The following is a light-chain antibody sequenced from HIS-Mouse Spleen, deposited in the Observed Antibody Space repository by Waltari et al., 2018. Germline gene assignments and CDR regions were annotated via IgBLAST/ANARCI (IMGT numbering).Light chain of an antibody. Sequence: EIVFTQSPATLSLSPGERATLSCRASQSVSSYLAWNQQKPGQAPRLLIYDASNRATGIPARFSGSGSGTDFTLTISSLEPEDFAVYYCQQRSNFSFGQGTRLEIK. CDR3: QQRSNFS. V-gene: IGKV3-11*01. CDR2: DAS. CDR1: QSVSSY. J-gene: IGKJ5*01.